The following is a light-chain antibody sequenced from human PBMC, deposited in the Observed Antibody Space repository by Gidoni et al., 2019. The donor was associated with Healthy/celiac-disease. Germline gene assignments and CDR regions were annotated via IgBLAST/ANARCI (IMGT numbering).Light chain of an antibody. CDR2: GNS. V-gene: IGLV1-40*01. Sequence: QSVLTQPPSVSGAPGQRFTLSCTGSSSNIGAGYDVHWYQQLPGTAPKLLIYGNSNRPSGVPDRFSGSKSGTSASLAITGLQAEDEADYYCQSYDSSLSAYNYVFGTGTKVTVL. CDR1: SSNIGAGYD. CDR3: QSYDSSLSAYNYV. J-gene: IGLJ1*01.